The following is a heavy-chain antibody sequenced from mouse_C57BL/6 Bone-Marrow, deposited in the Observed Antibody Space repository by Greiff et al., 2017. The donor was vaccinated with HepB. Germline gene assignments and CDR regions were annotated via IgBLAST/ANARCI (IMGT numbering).Heavy chain of an antibody. J-gene: IGHJ3*01. CDR2: IDPSDSYT. D-gene: IGHD2-2*01. V-gene: IGHV1-69*01. CDR3: AREGVYYGYDRLPY. Sequence: QVQLQQPGAELVMPGASVKLSCKASGYTFTSYWMHWVKQRPGQGLEWIGEIDPSDSYTNYNQKFKGKSTLTVDKSSSTAYMQLSSLTSEDSAVYYCAREGVYYGYDRLPYWGQGTLVTVSA. CDR1: GYTFTSYW.